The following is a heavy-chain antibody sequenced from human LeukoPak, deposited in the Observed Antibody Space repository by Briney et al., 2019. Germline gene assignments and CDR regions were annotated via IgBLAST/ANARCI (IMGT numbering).Heavy chain of an antibody. CDR2: IKQDGSEK. J-gene: IGHJ4*02. CDR3: ARSGSGYFDY. V-gene: IGHV3-7*01. Sequence: PGGSLRLSCAASGITLSVYWMSWVRQAPGKGLEWVANIKQDGSEKYYRDSVQGRFAISRDNAKNVLYLQMNSLRAEDTAVYYCARSGSGYFDYWGQGSLVTVSS. CDR1: GITLSVYW.